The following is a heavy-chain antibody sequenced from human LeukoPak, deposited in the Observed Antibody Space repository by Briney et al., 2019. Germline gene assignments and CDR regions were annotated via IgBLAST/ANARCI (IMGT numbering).Heavy chain of an antibody. CDR3: AKDSGGGPYYYGMDV. CDR1: GFTFSDYY. D-gene: IGHD6-19*01. CDR2: ISWNSGSR. Sequence: QAGGSLRLSCAASGFTFSDYYMSWIRQAPGKGLEWVSGISWNSGSRGYADSVKGRFTISRDNAKNSLYLQMNSLRAEDTALYYCAKDSGGGPYYYGMDVWGQGTTVTVSS. J-gene: IGHJ6*02. V-gene: IGHV3-9*01.